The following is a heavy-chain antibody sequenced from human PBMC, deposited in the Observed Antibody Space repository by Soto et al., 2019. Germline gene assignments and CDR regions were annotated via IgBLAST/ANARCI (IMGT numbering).Heavy chain of an antibody. CDR1: GYTFTTYG. CDR3: TREGSAPYYYYGMDA. V-gene: IGHV1-18*01. CDR2: INTHNGNT. J-gene: IGHJ6*02. D-gene: IGHD3-10*01. Sequence: QVQLEQSAPEVKKPGASVKVSCKASGYTFTTYGISWVRQAPGQGLEWLGWINTHNGNTNYAQNLQGRVIMTADTSXHTAYMELRSLRSDDTAIYYCTREGSAPYYYYGMDAWGQGTTVTVSS.